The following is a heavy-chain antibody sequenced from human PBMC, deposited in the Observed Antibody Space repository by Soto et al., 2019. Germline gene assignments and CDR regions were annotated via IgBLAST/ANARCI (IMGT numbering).Heavy chain of an antibody. CDR3: AKEWGSWYYYYGMDV. V-gene: IGHV3-30*18. CDR2: ISYDGSNK. CDR1: GFTFSTYG. J-gene: IGHJ6*02. D-gene: IGHD6-13*01. Sequence: VQLVESGGGVVQPGRSLRLSCAASGFTFSTYGMHWVRQAPGKGLEWVAVISYDGSNKYYADSVKGRFTISRDNSKNTLYLQMNSLRAEDTAVYYCAKEWGSWYYYYGMDVWGQGTTVTVSS.